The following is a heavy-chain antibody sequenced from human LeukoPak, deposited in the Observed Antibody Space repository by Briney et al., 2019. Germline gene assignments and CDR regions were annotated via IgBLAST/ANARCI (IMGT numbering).Heavy chain of an antibody. V-gene: IGHV4-59*12. CDR3: ARGPVLRYFDSLLPAEYIQH. D-gene: IGHD3-9*01. J-gene: IGHJ1*01. Sequence: SETLSLTCTVSGGSISSYYWSWIRQPPGKGLEWIGYIYYSGSTNYNPSLKSRVIISVDTSKNQFSLGLSSVTAADTAVYYCARGPVLRYFDSLLPAEYIQHWGQGTLVTVSS. CDR1: GGSISSYY. CDR2: IYYSGST.